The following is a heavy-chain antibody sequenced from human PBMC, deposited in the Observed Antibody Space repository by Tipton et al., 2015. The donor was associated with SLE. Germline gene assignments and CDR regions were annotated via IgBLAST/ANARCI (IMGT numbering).Heavy chain of an antibody. CDR2: IYTSGST. CDR3: ARVATPGGIAAAGYYFDY. V-gene: IGHV4-61*02. Sequence: TLSLTCTVSGGSISSGSYYWSWIRQPAGKGLEWMGRIYTSGSTNYNPSLKSRVTISVDTPKNQFSLKLSSVTAADTAVYYCARVATPGGIAAAGYYFDYWGQGTLVTVSS. J-gene: IGHJ4*02. CDR1: GGSISSGSYY. D-gene: IGHD6-13*01.